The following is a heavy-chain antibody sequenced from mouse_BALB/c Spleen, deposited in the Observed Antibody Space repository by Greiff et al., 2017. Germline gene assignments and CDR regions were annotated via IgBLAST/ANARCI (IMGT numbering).Heavy chain of an antibody. V-gene: IGHV3-6*02. CDR1: GYSITSGYY. Sequence: ESGPGLVKPSQSLSLTCSVTGYSITSGYYWNWIRQFPGNKLEWMGYISYDGSNNYNPSLKNRISITRDTSKNQFFLKLNSVTTEDTATYYCARGGAGFDYWGQGTTLTVSS. CDR3: ARGGAGFDY. J-gene: IGHJ2*01. CDR2: ISYDGSN.